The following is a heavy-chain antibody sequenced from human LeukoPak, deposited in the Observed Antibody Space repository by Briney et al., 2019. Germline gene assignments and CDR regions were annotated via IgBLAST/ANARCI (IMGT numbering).Heavy chain of an antibody. D-gene: IGHD1-14*01. CDR3: ASVGEPVPYYYYYYMDV. CDR1: GYTLTELS. CDR2: FDPEDGET. J-gene: IGHJ6*03. V-gene: IGHV1-24*01. Sequence: ASVKVSCKVSGYTLTELSMHWVRQAPGKGLEWMGGFDPEDGETIYAQKLQGRVTMTTDTFTSTAYMELSSLRSEDTAVYYCASVGEPVPYYYYYYMDVWGKGTTVTVSS.